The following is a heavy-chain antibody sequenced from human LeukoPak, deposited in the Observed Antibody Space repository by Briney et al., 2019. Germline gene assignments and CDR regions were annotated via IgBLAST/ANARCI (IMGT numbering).Heavy chain of an antibody. CDR2: ISSSSS. CDR1: GFTFSSYS. CDR3: ARVGRGYSYGY. J-gene: IGHJ4*02. V-gene: IGHV3-21*01. Sequence: GGSLRLSCAASGFTFSSYSMNWVRQAPGKGLEWVSSISSSSSYYADSVKGRFTISRDNAKNSLYLQMNSLRAEDTAVYYCARVGRGYSYGYWGRGTLVTVSS. D-gene: IGHD5-18*01.